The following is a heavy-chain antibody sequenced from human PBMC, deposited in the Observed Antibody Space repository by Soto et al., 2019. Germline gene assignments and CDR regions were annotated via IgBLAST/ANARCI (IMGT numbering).Heavy chain of an antibody. D-gene: IGHD3-3*01. J-gene: IGHJ6*02. CDR2: IKQGGNEK. Sequence: LRLSCAASGFSFSTYLMSWVRQAPGKGLEWVANIKQGGNEKFYVDPVKGRFTISRDNDKKSLYLQMDSLRVEDTAVYYCARDRLEWLHTLANYYYGMDVWGQGTTVTVSS. CDR1: GFSFSTYL. V-gene: IGHV3-7*03. CDR3: ARDRLEWLHTLANYYYGMDV.